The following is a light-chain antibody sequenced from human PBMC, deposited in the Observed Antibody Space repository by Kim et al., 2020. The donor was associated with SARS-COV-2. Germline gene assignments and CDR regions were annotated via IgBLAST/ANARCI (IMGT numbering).Light chain of an antibody. CDR3: QVWDSSSDHRV. CDR1: NMGSKS. V-gene: IGLV3-21*04. CDR2: YDS. J-gene: IGLJ2*01. Sequence: ATGKTARISGGGNNMGSKSVNWYQQRRGQAPVLVIYYDSDRPSGIPERFSGSNSGNTATLTISRVEAGDEADYYCQVWDSSSDHRVFGGGTQLTVL.